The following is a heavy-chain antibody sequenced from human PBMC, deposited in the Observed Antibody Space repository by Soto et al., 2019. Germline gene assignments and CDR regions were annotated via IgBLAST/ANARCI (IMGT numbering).Heavy chain of an antibody. D-gene: IGHD3-10*01. CDR2: ISGSTGKT. J-gene: IGHJ6*02. CDR1: GFTFRTYA. CDR3: AKNRGSGSPYYYNMEV. Sequence: SCAASGFTFRTYAMSWVRQAPGKGLEWVSVISGSTGKTYYADSVKGRFTISRDNSKNTLSLQMNSLRGEDTAVYFCAKNRGSGSPYYYNMEVWGQGTMVTVSS. V-gene: IGHV3-23*01.